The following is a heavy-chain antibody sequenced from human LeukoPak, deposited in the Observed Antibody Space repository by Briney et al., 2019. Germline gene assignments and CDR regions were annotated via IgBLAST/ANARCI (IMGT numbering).Heavy chain of an antibody. Sequence: GGSLRLSCAASGFTFSTYAMSWVRQAPGKGLEWVSAISGSGGSTYFADSVKGRFTISRDNSKNTLYLQMNSLRAEDTSIYFCAKALEQETVIALDSWGQGTLVTVSS. CDR3: AKALEQETVIALDS. CDR1: GFTFSTYA. J-gene: IGHJ4*02. D-gene: IGHD6-13*01. CDR2: ISGSGGST. V-gene: IGHV3-23*01.